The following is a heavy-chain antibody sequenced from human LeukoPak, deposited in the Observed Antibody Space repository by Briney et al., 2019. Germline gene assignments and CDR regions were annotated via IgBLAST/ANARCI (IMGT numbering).Heavy chain of an antibody. CDR1: GFTFSSYA. J-gene: IGHJ5*02. V-gene: IGHV3-23*01. CDR3: AKNWVASSWFNWFDP. CDR2: ISGSGGST. D-gene: IGHD6-13*01. Sequence: PGGSLRLSCAASGFTFSSYAMSWVRQAPGKGLEWVSAISGSGGSTYYADSVKGRFTISRDNSKNTLYLQMHSLRAEDTAVYYCAKNWVASSWFNWFDPWGQGTLVTVSS.